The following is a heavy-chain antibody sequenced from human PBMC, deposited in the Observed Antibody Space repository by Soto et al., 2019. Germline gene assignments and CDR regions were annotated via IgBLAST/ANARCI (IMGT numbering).Heavy chain of an antibody. D-gene: IGHD2-15*01. V-gene: IGHV2-5*02. Sequence: QITLKESGLTLVKPTQTLTLTCTSPWFSLTTSGVGVGWIRQPPGKALEWLALILWDVDKRYSPSLQSSLSISKHTSNNQVVLTRTSRDPVDTATYYCRYSQGITWLRCRGQGTLVTGSS. CDR3: RYSQGITWLRC. J-gene: IGHJ4*02. CDR1: WFSLTTSGVG. CDR2: ILWDVDK.